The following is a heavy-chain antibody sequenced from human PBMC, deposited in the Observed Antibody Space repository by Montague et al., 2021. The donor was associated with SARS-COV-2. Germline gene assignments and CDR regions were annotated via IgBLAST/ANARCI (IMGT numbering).Heavy chain of an antibody. CDR3: AHRIGIAAASNGFGFDP. V-gene: IGHV2-5*02. Sequence: PALVKPTQTLTLTCTFSGFSLSTSGVGVGWIRQPPGKALEWLALIYWDDDKRYSPSLKSRLTITKDTSKNQVVLTMTNMDPVDTATYCCAHRIGIAAASNGFGFDPWGQGTLVTVSS. CDR1: GFSLSTSGVG. D-gene: IGHD6-13*01. J-gene: IGHJ5*02. CDR2: IYWDDDK.